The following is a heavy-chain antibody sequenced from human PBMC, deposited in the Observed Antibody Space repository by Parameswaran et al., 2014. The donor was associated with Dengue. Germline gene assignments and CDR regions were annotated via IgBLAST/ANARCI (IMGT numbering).Heavy chain of an antibody. V-gene: IGHV3-11*04. D-gene: IGHD3-10*01. CDR3: ASSYYYGSGSSPLDY. Sequence: GESLKISCAASGFTFSDYYMSWIRQAPGKGLEWVSYISSSGSTIYYADSVKGRFTISRDNAKNSLYLQMNSLRAEDTAVYYCASSYYYGSGSSPLDYWGQGTLVTVSS. CDR2: ISSSGSTI. J-gene: IGHJ4*02. CDR1: GFTFSDYY.